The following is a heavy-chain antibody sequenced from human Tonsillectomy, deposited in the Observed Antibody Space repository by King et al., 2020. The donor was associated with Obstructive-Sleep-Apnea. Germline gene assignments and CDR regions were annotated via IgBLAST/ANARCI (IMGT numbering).Heavy chain of an antibody. D-gene: IGHD2-21*02. J-gene: IGHJ4*02. CDR3: AKDKGASGDYAFDY. CDR2: IWYDGSNK. CDR1: GFTFSSYG. V-gene: IGHV3-33*06. Sequence: VQLVESGGGVVQPGRSLRLSCAASGFTFSSYGMHWVRQAPGKGLEWLAVIWYDGSNKYYADSVKGRFTISRDNSKNTLYLKMNSLRAEDTAVYYCAKDKGASGDYAFDYWGQGTLVTVSS.